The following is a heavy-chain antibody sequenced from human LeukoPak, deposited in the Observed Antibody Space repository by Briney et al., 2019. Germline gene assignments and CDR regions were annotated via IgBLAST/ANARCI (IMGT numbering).Heavy chain of an antibody. Sequence: GGSLRLSCAASGFTFSSYAMSWVRQAPGKGLEWVSAISGSGGSTYYADSVKGRFTISRDNSKNTLYLQMNSLRAEDTAVYYYAKSRGWDTAFDYWGQGTLVTVPS. V-gene: IGHV3-23*01. CDR2: ISGSGGST. CDR1: GFTFSSYA. J-gene: IGHJ4*02. CDR3: AKSRGWDTAFDY. D-gene: IGHD3-10*01.